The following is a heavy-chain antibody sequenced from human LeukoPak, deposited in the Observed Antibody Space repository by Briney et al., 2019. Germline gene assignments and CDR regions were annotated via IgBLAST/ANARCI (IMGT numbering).Heavy chain of an antibody. Sequence: GASVKVSCKASGGTFSSYAISWVRQAPGQGLEWMGGIIPIFGTANYAQKFQGRVTITADESTSTAYMELSSLRSEDTAVYYCAREVMVWGRHCSSTSCYSYSNAFDIWGQGTMVTVSS. CDR2: IIPIFGTA. CDR1: GGTFSSYA. CDR3: AREVMVWGRHCSSTSCYSYSNAFDI. V-gene: IGHV1-69*13. J-gene: IGHJ3*02. D-gene: IGHD2-2*01.